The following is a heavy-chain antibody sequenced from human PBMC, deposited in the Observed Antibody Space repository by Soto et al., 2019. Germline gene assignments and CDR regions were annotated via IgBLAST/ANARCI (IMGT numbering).Heavy chain of an antibody. V-gene: IGHV4-30-4*01. CDR3: ARSTLLYGDYYPPYFQH. D-gene: IGHD4-17*01. Sequence: QVQLQESGPGLVKPSQTLSLTCTVSGGSISSGDYYWSWIRQPPGKGLEWIGYIYYSGSTYYNPSLKSRVTISVATSKNQFSLKLSSVTAAATAVYYCARSTLLYGDYYPPYFQHWGQGTLVTVSS. CDR1: GGSISSGDYY. J-gene: IGHJ1*01. CDR2: IYYSGST.